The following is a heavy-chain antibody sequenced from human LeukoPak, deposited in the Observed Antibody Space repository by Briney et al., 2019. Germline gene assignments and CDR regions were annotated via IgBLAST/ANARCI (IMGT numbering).Heavy chain of an antibody. CDR1: GYTFTGYY. CDR3: ARHYDSSGYYYDNWFDP. V-gene: IGHV1-2*06. Sequence: ASVKVSCKASGYTFTGYYMHWVRQAPGQGLEWMGRINPNSGGTNYAQKFQGRVTMTRDTSISTAYMELSRLRSDDTAVYYCARHYDSSGYYYDNWFDPWGRGTLVTASS. D-gene: IGHD3-22*01. CDR2: INPNSGGT. J-gene: IGHJ5*02.